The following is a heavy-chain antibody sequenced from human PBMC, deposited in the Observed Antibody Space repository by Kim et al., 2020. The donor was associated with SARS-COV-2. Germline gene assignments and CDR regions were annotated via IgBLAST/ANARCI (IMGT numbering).Heavy chain of an antibody. J-gene: IGHJ4*02. V-gene: IGHV4-34*01. Sequence: SETLSLTCAVYGGSFSGYYWSWIRQPPGKGLEWIGEINHSGSTNYNPSLKSRVTISVDTSKNQFSLKLSSVTAADTAVYYCARGRNVLLWFGEPNYLTGTRYYFDYWGQGTLVTVSS. CDR1: GGSFSGYY. D-gene: IGHD3-10*01. CDR3: ARGRNVLLWFGEPNYLTGTRYYFDY. CDR2: INHSGST.